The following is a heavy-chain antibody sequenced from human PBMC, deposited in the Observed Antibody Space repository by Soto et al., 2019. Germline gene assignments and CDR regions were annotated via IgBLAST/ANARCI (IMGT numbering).Heavy chain of an antibody. CDR3: VASALSIDF. J-gene: IGHJ4*02. V-gene: IGHV3-30*09. CDR1: GFTFSTYA. CDR2: ISHDGDKE. Sequence: GGSLRLSCAASGFTFSTYAMHWVRQTPGKGLEWLAVISHDGDKEHISDSVKGRFAISRDNSKNTLYLQISSLKDEDTAVYQCVASALSIDFWGQGTPVTVSS. D-gene: IGHD3-16*02.